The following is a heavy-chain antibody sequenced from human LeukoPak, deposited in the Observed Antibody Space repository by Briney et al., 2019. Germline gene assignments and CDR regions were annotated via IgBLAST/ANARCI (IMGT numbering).Heavy chain of an antibody. J-gene: IGHJ4*02. CDR3: ARDPWMERFGVVFDY. CDR1: GDSISTYY. D-gene: IGHD3-10*01. Sequence: SQTLSLTCTVPGDSISTYYWNWIRQPAGKGLEWIGRIYRSGGTNYNPSLESPLTMSVDTSKIQFSLNLKSVTTADTAVYYCARDPWMERFGVVFDYWGQGALVTVSS. CDR2: IYRSGGT. V-gene: IGHV4-4*07.